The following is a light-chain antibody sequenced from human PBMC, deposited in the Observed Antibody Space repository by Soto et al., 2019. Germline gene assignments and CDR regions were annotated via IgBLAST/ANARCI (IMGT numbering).Light chain of an antibody. J-gene: IGKJ2*01. Sequence: DIQMTQSPSSLSASVGDRVTITCRASQGIRNYLAWYQQKPGKVPKLLIYTASTLQSGVPSRFSGSGSGTDLTLTISSLQPEDVATYYCQQYSGPPYTFRQGTKLEIK. CDR3: QQYSGPPYT. V-gene: IGKV1-27*01. CDR1: QGIRNY. CDR2: TAS.